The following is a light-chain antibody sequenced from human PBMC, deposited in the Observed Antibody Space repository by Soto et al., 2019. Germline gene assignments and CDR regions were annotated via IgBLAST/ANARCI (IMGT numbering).Light chain of an antibody. J-gene: IGKJ5*01. V-gene: IGKV3-15*01. CDR3: QQYNDWPLT. Sequence: EIVLTQSPATLSVSPGERAALSCRASQSVSGKLAWYQQKPGQAPRLLIYDASTRATGIPARFSGSGSGTEFTLTITSLQSEDFALYYCQQYNDWPLTFGQGTRLEIK. CDR2: DAS. CDR1: QSVSGK.